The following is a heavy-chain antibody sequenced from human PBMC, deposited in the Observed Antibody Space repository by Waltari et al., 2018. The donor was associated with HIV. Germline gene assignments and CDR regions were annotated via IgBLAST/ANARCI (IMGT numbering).Heavy chain of an antibody. Sequence: EVYLLASGGGLVQPGGSLSVSCGGYGFTFKNYAVSWVRQAPGKGLEWISSVSESGDSTYYADSVEGRFTISRDNSKNMLYLQMNGLRVEDTAVYYCAGEDDRGDFPWGQGTLVTVSA. CDR2: VSESGDST. CDR3: AGEDDRGDFP. V-gene: IGHV3-23*01. CDR1: GFTFKNYA. D-gene: IGHD2-21*01. J-gene: IGHJ5*02.